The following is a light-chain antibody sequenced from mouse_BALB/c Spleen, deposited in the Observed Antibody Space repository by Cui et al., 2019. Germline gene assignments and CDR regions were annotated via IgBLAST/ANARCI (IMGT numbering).Light chain of an antibody. J-gene: IGKJ1*01. Sequence: QIVLTQSPALMSASLGEEITLDCRASSSVSYRHWYQQKSGTSPKLLIYSTSSLASGVPSRFSGSGSGTFYSLTISSVEAEDAAGYYCHQWSSYPWTFGGGTKLEIK. CDR1: SSVSY. V-gene: IGKV4-80*01. CDR2: STS. CDR3: HQWSSYPWT.